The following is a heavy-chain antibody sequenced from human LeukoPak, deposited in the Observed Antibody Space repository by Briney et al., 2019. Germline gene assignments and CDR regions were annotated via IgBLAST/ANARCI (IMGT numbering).Heavy chain of an antibody. V-gene: IGHV4-34*01. CDR3: ARFRTYSGSYLRMYYFDY. CDR2: INHSGST. D-gene: IGHD1-26*01. J-gene: IGHJ4*02. CDR1: GGSFSGFY. Sequence: SETLSLTCAVSGGSFSGFYWSWIRQPPGKGLEWIGEINHSGSTNYNPSLKSRVTISVDTSKNQFSLKLSSVTAADTAVYYCARFRTYSGSYLRMYYFDYWGQGTLVTVSS.